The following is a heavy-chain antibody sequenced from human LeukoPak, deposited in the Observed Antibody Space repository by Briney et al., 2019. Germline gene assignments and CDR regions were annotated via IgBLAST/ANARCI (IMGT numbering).Heavy chain of an antibody. D-gene: IGHD3-3*01. J-gene: IGHJ6*02. V-gene: IGHV1-46*01. CDR1: GYTFTSYY. CDR2: INPSSGST. Sequence: ASVKVSCKASGYTFTSYYMHWVRQAPGQGLEWMGIINPSSGSTSYAQKFQGRVTMTRDTSTSTVYMELSSLRSEDTAVYYCARVPIRITIFGVVINDYYYGMDVWGQGTTVTVSS. CDR3: ARVPIRITIFGVVINDYYYGMDV.